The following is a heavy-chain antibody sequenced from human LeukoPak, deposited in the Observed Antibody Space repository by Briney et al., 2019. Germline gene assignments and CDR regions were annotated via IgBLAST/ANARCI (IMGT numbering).Heavy chain of an antibody. D-gene: IGHD2-15*01. CDR1: GFTFSSFA. CDR3: AKSHSVVRRGHFDH. Sequence: GGSLRLSCAASGFTFSSFAMSWVRQAPGKGLEWVSTISDSGGSTYYADSVRGRFTISRDNSKDTLYVQMNSLRAEDGAVDYCAKSHSVVRRGHFDHWGQGTLVTVSS. CDR2: ISDSGGST. V-gene: IGHV3-23*01. J-gene: IGHJ4*02.